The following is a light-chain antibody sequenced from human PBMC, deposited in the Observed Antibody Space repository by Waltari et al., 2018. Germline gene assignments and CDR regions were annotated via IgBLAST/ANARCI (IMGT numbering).Light chain of an antibody. J-gene: IGKJ5*01. CDR3: HQRKNGPDT. V-gene: IGKV3-11*01. CDR1: QSVGSY. Sequence: EILLTQSPATLSLSPGERVTLSCRASQSVGSYLAWYQQKPGQAPRPLIYDASNRATGSPARLSGSGSGTDFTLPISSQKPEDFAVYNGHQRKNGPDTFGQGTRLEIK. CDR2: DAS.